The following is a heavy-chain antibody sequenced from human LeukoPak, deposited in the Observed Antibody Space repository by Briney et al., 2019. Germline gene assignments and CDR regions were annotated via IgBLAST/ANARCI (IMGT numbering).Heavy chain of an antibody. V-gene: IGHV1-69*13. Sequence: SVKVSCKASGGTLSSYAISWVRQAPGQGGEWMGGIIPIFGTANYAQKFQGRVTITADESTRTAYTEMSSLRSEDTAVYYCARVGVSSSWYYFDYWGQGTLVTVSS. D-gene: IGHD6-13*01. CDR3: ARVGVSSSWYYFDY. CDR1: GGTLSSYA. CDR2: IIPIFGTA. J-gene: IGHJ4*02.